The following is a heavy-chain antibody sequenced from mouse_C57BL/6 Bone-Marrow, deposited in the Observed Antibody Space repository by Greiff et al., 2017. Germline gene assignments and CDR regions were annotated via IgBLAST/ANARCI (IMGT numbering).Heavy chain of an antibody. CDR2: IYPGDGDT. J-gene: IGHJ1*03. Sequence: QVQLQQSGPELVKPGASVKISCKASGYAFSSSWMNWVKQRPGKGLEWIGRIYPGDGDTNYNGKFKGKATLTADKSSSQASMQLSSLTVDDCAIYFCARLRPWYFEVWGTGTTVTVSS. D-gene: IGHD1-1*01. CDR3: ARLRPWYFEV. V-gene: IGHV1-82*01. CDR1: GYAFSSSW.